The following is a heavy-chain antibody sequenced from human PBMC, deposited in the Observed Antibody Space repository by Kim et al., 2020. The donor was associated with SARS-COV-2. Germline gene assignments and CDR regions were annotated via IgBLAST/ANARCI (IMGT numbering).Heavy chain of an antibody. J-gene: IGHJ4*02. V-gene: IGHV1-46*01. Sequence: ASVKVSCKASGYTFTNNHMHWVRQAPGQGLEWMGIINPSGGTTAYAQKFQGRVTMTRDTSTTTDYMELSSLTSEDTAEYYCTIDFSCSWTIEYWGPGTLV. CDR3: TIDFSCSWTIEY. D-gene: IGHD2-15*01. CDR2: INPSGGTT. CDR1: GYTFTNNH.